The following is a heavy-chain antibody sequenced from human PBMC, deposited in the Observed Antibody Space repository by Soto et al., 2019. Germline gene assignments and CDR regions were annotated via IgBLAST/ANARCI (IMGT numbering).Heavy chain of an antibody. CDR1: GFTFSSYW. V-gene: IGHV3-74*01. CDR2: INSDGSST. Sequence: PGGSLRLSCAASGFTFSSYWMHWVRQAPGKGLVWVSRINSDGSSTSYADSVKGRFTISRDNAKNTLYLQMNSLRAEDTAVYYCARGQGGFHYYYYGMDVWGQGTTVTAP. D-gene: IGHD3-16*01. J-gene: IGHJ6*02. CDR3: ARGQGGFHYYYYGMDV.